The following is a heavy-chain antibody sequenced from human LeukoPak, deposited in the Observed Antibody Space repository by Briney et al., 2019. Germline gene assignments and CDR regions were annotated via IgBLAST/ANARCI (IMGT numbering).Heavy chain of an antibody. CDR3: ARGAPITMIVVVSIDI. Sequence: GGSLRLSCAASGFTFSDYYMSWIRQAPGKGLEWVSDVSGSGDGKFYADSVKGRFTISRDNVKNSLYLQMNSLRAEDTAVYYCARGAPITMIVVVSIDIWGQGTMVTVSS. J-gene: IGHJ3*02. D-gene: IGHD3-22*01. CDR1: GFTFSDYY. CDR2: VSGSGDGK. V-gene: IGHV3-11*04.